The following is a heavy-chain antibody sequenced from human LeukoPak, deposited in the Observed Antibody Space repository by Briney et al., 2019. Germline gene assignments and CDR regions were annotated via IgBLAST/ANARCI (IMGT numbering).Heavy chain of an antibody. V-gene: IGHV1-46*01. Sequence: ASVKVSCQASGYTFTSYYMHWVRQAPGQGLEWMGVINPSGGRTSYAQKFQGRVTMTRDTSTSTVYMELRSLRSDDTAVYYCARGEGRTYCSAGSCYGGMSYYYGMDVWGKGTTVTVSS. CDR1: GYTFTSYY. J-gene: IGHJ6*04. CDR2: INPSGGRT. D-gene: IGHD2-15*01. CDR3: ARGEGRTYCSAGSCYGGMSYYYGMDV.